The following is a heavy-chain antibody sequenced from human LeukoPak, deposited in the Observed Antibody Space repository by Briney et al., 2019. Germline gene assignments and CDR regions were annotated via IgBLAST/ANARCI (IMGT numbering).Heavy chain of an antibody. CDR1: GFTFSSYS. CDR2: ISSSSSYI. V-gene: IGHV3-21*04. J-gene: IGHJ4*02. CDR3: AKQIEESAYGPIDY. Sequence: GGSLRLSCAASGFTFSSYSMNWVRQAPGKGLEWVSSISSSSSYIYYADSVKGRFTISRDNSKNTLYLQMDSLRAEDTAVYFCAKQIEESAYGPIDYWGQGTLVTVSS. D-gene: IGHD3-3*01.